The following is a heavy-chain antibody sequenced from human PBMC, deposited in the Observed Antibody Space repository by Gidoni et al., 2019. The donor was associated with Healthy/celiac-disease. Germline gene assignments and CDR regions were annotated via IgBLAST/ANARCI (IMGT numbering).Heavy chain of an antibody. Sequence: EVQLVQSGAEVKKPGESLKISCQGSGYSFTSYWIGWVRQMPGKGLEWMGIIYPGDSDTRYSPSFQGQVTISADKSISTAYLQWSSLKASDTAMYYCARHLKVVVAATDYYGMDVWGQGTTVTVSS. CDR1: GYSFTSYW. D-gene: IGHD2-15*01. J-gene: IGHJ6*02. V-gene: IGHV5-51*01. CDR2: IYPGDSDT. CDR3: ARHLKVVVAATDYYGMDV.